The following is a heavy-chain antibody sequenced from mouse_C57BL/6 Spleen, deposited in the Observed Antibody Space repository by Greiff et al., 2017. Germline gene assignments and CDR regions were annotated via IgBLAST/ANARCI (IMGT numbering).Heavy chain of an antibody. J-gene: IGHJ2*01. CDR2: INPSSGYT. Sequence: VQLQQSGAELARPGASVKMSCKASGYTFTSYTMHWVKQRPGQGLEWIGYINPSSGYTKYNQKFKDKATLTAAKSSSTAYMQLSSLTSEDSAVYYCARSPSYYGLSWDYWGQGTTLTVSS. CDR1: GYTFTSYT. CDR3: ARSPSYYGLSWDY. V-gene: IGHV1-4*01. D-gene: IGHD1-2*01.